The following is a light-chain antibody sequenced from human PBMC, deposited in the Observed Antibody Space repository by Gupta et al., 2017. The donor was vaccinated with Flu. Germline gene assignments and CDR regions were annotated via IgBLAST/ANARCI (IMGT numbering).Light chain of an antibody. V-gene: IGKV4-1*01. J-gene: IGKJ3*01. CDR3: QQYYSTSLT. CDR1: QSILYSSNNKNY. Sequence: DIVMTQSPDSLAVSLGERATINCKSSQSILYSSNNKNYLAWYQQKPGQPPRLLIYWASTRESGAPDRFSGSGSGTDFTLTISSLQAEDVALYYCQQYYSTSLTLGHGTKVDIK. CDR2: WAS.